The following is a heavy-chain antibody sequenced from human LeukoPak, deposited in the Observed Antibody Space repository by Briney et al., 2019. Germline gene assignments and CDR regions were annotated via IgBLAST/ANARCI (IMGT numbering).Heavy chain of an antibody. CDR1: GFTFSGSA. J-gene: IGHJ5*02. Sequence: GGSLRLSCAASGFTFSGSAMHWVRQASGKGLEWVGRIRSKANSYATAYAASVKGRFTISRDDSKNTAYLQMNSLKTEDTAVYYCTRRKYYYDSSFLPGLGFDPWGQGTLVTVSS. CDR3: TRRKYYYDSSFLPGLGFDP. V-gene: IGHV3-73*01. CDR2: IRSKANSYAT. D-gene: IGHD3-22*01.